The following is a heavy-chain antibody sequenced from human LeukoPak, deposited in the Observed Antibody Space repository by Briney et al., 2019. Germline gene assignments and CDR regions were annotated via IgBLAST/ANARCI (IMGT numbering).Heavy chain of an antibody. CDR2: ISSGCSYI. CDR3: AKGSGVQVWSSLDY. J-gene: IGHJ4*02. CDR1: GFTFSSYN. V-gene: IGHV3-21*01. Sequence: GGSLRLSGAASGFTFSSYNGDGVRQAPGKGLEWGSSISSGCSYIYYACSVMGRFPISRDNGQNSLYLQMNTLRAEDTAVYYCAKGSGVQVWSSLDYWGPGNLVTVSS. D-gene: IGHD5-18*01.